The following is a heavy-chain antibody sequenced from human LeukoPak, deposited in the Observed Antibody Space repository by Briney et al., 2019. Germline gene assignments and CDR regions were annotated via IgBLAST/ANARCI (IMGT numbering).Heavy chain of an antibody. CDR1: GYTFTGYY. J-gene: IGHJ6*02. Sequence: GASVKVSCKASGYTFTGYYMHWVRQAPGQGLEWMGWINPNSGGTNYAQKFQGRVTMTRDTSISTAYMELSRLRSDNTAVYYCASLQYYYYYGMDVWGQGTTVTVSS. D-gene: IGHD4-11*01. CDR2: INPNSGGT. CDR3: ASLQYYYYYGMDV. V-gene: IGHV1-2*02.